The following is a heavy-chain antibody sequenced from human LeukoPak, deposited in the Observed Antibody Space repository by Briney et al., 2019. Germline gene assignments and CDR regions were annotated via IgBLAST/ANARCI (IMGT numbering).Heavy chain of an antibody. CDR2: ISGSGGST. CDR1: GFTFSSYA. D-gene: IGHD3-22*01. V-gene: IGHV3-23*01. CDR3: AKRARYYYDSSAQFFDY. Sequence: GGSLRLSCAASGFTFSSYAMSWVRQAPGKGLEWVSAISGSGGSTYYADSVKGRITISRDNSKNTLYLQMNSLRAEDTAVYYCAKRARYYYDSSAQFFDYWGQGTLVTVSS. J-gene: IGHJ4*02.